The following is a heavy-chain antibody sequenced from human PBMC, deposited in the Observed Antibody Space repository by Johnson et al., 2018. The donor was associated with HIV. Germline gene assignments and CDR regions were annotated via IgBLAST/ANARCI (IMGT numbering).Heavy chain of an antibody. Sequence: QVQLVESGGGLVQPGRSLRLSCAASGFTFSSYAMHWVRQAPGKGLEWVAVISYDGSNKYYADSVNGRFTISRDTAKNTLYLQMTSLRAEDTAVYYYARARPNSYYYDSSGYPDAFDIWGQGTMVTVSS. CDR1: GFTFSSYA. J-gene: IGHJ3*02. D-gene: IGHD3-22*01. V-gene: IGHV3-30*04. CDR2: ISYDGSNK. CDR3: ARARPNSYYYDSSGYPDAFDI.